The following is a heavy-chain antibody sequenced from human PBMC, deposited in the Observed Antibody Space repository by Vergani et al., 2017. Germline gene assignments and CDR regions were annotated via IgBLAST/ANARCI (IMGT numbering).Heavy chain of an antibody. D-gene: IGHD3-10*01. Sequence: QVQLVESGGGVVQPGRSLRLSCAASGFTFSSYGMHWVRQAPGKGLEWVAVISYDGSNKYYAASVKGRFTISRDNSKTTLYLKMNSLRADDTAVYYCARNYGSGSSNWFDPWGQGTLVTVSS. CDR1: GFTFSSYG. CDR3: ARNYGSGSSNWFDP. V-gene: IGHV3-30*03. J-gene: IGHJ5*02. CDR2: ISYDGSNK.